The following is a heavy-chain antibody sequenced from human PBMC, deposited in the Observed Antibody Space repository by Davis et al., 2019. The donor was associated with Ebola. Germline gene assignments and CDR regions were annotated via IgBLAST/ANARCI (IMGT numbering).Heavy chain of an antibody. CDR2: ITTGSNAI. CDR1: GFTFSDFS. J-gene: IGHJ5*02. V-gene: IGHV3-48*02. Sequence: PGGSLRLSCAASGFTFSDFSMNWVRQAPGEALEWISYITTGSNAIHYADSVKGRFTVSRDNVKNSLFLQMNSPRDEDSAVYYCVRDYIFAFDLWGQGAQVTVSS. CDR3: VRDYIFAFDL.